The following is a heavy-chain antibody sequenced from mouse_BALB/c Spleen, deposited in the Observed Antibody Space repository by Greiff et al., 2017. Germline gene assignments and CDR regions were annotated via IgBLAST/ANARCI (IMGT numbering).Heavy chain of an antibody. CDR3: ARLGYYAMDY. Sequence: EVQGVESGGGLVKPGGSLKLSCAASGFTFSSYTMSWVRQTPEKRLEWVATISSGGGNTYYPDSVKGRFTISRDNAKNNLYLQMSSLRSEDTALYYCARLGYYAMDYWGQGTSVTVSS. CDR1: GFTFSSYT. CDR2: ISSGGGNT. V-gene: IGHV5-9*03. J-gene: IGHJ4*01.